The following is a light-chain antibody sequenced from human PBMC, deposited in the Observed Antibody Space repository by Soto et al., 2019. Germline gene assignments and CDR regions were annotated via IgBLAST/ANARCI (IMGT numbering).Light chain of an antibody. CDR1: SSNIGSDY. CDR3: GAWDTSLTGGV. CDR2: ETN. V-gene: IGLV1-51*02. J-gene: IGLJ2*01. Sequence: QSVLTQPPSVSAAPGQKVTISCSGSSSNIGSDYVSWYQQLPGTAPKLLIYETNKRPSGIPDRFSGSKSGTSATLGITGLQTGDEADYYCGAWDTSLTGGVFGGGTKLTVL.